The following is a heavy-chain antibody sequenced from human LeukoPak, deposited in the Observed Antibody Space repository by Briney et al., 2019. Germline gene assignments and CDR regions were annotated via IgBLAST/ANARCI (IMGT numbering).Heavy chain of an antibody. Sequence: GGSLRLSCGASGFTFDNYNMNWVRQAPGKGLEWVAVISYDGSNKYYADSVKGRFTISRDNSKNTLYLQMNSLRAEDTAVYYCARDLIAAAGTGYYYYYGMDVWGQGTTVTVSS. D-gene: IGHD6-13*01. V-gene: IGHV3-30*03. CDR1: GFTFDNYN. CDR3: ARDLIAAAGTGYYYYYGMDV. J-gene: IGHJ6*02. CDR2: ISYDGSNK.